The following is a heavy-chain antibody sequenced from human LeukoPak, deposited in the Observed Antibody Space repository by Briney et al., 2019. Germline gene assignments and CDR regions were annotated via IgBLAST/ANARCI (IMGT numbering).Heavy chain of an antibody. CDR1: GFTFDDYA. V-gene: IGHV3-9*01. D-gene: IGHD3-3*01. CDR3: ARSMVTIFGVVINPLDY. Sequence: GRSLRLSCAASGFTFDDYAMHWVRQAPGKGLESVSGISWNSGSIGYADSVKGRFTISRDNAKNSLYLQMNSLRAEDTALYYCARSMVTIFGVVINPLDYWGQGTLVTVSS. CDR2: ISWNSGSI. J-gene: IGHJ4*02.